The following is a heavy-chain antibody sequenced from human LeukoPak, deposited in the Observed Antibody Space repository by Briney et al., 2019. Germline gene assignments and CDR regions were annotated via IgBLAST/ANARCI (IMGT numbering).Heavy chain of an antibody. D-gene: IGHD6-19*01. CDR2: IYYSGST. CDR1: VDSTSSSSYS. Sequence: SETLSLTCAVSVDSTSSSSYSCGWGPQPPGKGLGRIGSIYYSGSTYYNVSLKSRVSPSVYTCKNQFSLKLSSVTARDTAVYYRARLGVGSSGWETIDYGGQGTLVTVSS. V-gene: IGHV4-39*01. CDR3: ARLGVGSSGWETIDY. J-gene: IGHJ4*02.